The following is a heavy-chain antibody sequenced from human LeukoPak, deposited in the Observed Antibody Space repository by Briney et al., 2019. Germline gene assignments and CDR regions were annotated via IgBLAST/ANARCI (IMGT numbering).Heavy chain of an antibody. J-gene: IGHJ4*02. CDR3: ASCPVRYDFWSGYYSPMGYFDY. Sequence: GGSLRLSCAASGFTFSSYAMSWVRQAPGKGLEWVSAISGSGGSTYYADSVKGRFTISRDNSKNTLYLQINSLRAEDTAVYYCASCPVRYDFWSGYYSPMGYFDYWGEGTLVTVSS. CDR2: ISGSGGST. CDR1: GFTFSSYA. D-gene: IGHD3-3*01. V-gene: IGHV3-23*01.